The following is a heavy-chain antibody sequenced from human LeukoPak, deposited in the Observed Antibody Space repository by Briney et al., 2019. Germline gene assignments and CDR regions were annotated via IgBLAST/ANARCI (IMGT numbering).Heavy chain of an antibody. V-gene: IGHV3-9*03. CDR1: GFTFDDYA. J-gene: IGHJ4*02. CDR2: MSWNSGSI. D-gene: IGHD3-3*01. CDR3: AKGGTYYDFWSGYPDYFDY. Sequence: GGSLRLSCAASGFTFDDYAMQWVRQAAGKGVEGVTGMSWNSGSIVYADSVKGGFTISRHNAKTSLYLQMNTPRAEAMALYYCAKGGTYYDFWSGYPDYFDYWGQGTLVTGSS.